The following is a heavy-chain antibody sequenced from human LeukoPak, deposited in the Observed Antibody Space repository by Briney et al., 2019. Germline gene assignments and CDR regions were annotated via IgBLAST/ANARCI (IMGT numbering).Heavy chain of an antibody. J-gene: IGHJ4*02. CDR1: GGSISSSSSY. CDR2: IYYSGSS. V-gene: IGHV4-39*07. CDR3: AWQDSSGYFGY. D-gene: IGHD3-22*01. Sequence: SETLSLTCSVSGGSISSSSSYWGWIRQPPGKGLEWIGSIYYSGSSFDNPALKSRVTISVDTSKNQFSLKLSSVTAADTAVYYCAWQDSSGYFGYWGQGTLVTVSS.